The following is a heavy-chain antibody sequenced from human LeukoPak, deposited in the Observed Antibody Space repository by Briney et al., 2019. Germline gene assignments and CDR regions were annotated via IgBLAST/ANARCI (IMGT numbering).Heavy chain of an antibody. J-gene: IGHJ1*01. CDR1: GFTFSNAW. D-gene: IGHD1-26*01. Sequence: GGSLRLSCAASGFTFSNAWMTWVRQAPGKGLEWVGRIKSKTDGGTTDYAAPVKGRFTISRDDSKNTVYLQINSLKNEDTAVYYCSKTSGRWDWGQGTLVTVSS. V-gene: IGHV3-15*01. CDR3: SKTSGRWD. CDR2: IKSKTDGGTT.